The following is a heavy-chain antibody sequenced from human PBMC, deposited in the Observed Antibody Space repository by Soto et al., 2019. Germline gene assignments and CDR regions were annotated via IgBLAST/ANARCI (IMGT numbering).Heavy chain of an antibody. CDR3: ASSGDYATSFDY. CDR2: IYYSGST. Sequence: TSETLSLTCTVSGGSISSSSYYWGWIRQPPGKGLEWIGSIYYSGSTYYNPSLKSRVTISVDTSKNQFSLKLSSVTAADTAVYYCASSGDYATSFDYWGQGTLVTVSS. CDR1: GGSISSSSYY. V-gene: IGHV4-39*01. D-gene: IGHD4-17*01. J-gene: IGHJ4*02.